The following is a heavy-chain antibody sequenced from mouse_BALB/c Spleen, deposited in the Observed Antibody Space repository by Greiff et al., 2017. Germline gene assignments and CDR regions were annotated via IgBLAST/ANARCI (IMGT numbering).Heavy chain of an antibody. V-gene: IGHV2-6-5*01. D-gene: IGHD2-13*01. CDR1: GFSLTDYG. J-gene: IGHJ4*01. Sequence: VQRVESGPGLVAPSQSLSITCTVSGFSLTDYGVSWIRQPPGKGLEWLGVIWGGGSTYYNSALKSRLSISKDNSKSQVFLKMNSLQTDDTAMYYCAKPVYGDYEGPYSMDYWCKGTSGTVSS. CDR2: IWGGGST. CDR3: AKPVYGDYEGPYSMDY.